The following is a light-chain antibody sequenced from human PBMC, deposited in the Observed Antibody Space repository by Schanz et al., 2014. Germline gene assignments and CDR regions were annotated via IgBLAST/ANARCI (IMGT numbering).Light chain of an antibody. Sequence: QSALTQPASVSGSPGQTITFSCTGTRSDVGGSNLVSWYQHYPGKSPKLMIYEGTKRPSGVSNRFSGSKSGNTASLTISGLQAEDEADYYCCSYAGSYTWVFGGGTKLTVL. CDR2: EGT. CDR3: CSYAGSYTWV. CDR1: RSDVGGSNL. V-gene: IGLV2-23*01. J-gene: IGLJ3*02.